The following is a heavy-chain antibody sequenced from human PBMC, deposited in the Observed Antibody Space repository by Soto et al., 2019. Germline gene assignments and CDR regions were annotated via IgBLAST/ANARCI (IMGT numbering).Heavy chain of an antibody. D-gene: IGHD5-12*01. CDR3: ARDLSRYQMLAVFYTLDV. Sequence: QVQLVESGGGVVLPGRSLTLSCAASGFSFNVSAMHWARQAPGKGLEWLAVTSFDETYKYYGDSVKGRFTISRDNSKNTVYLHMSSLRTDDTGIYFCARDLSRYQMLAVFYTLDVWGQGTTVTVSS. CDR2: TSFDETYK. J-gene: IGHJ6*02. V-gene: IGHV3-33*05. CDR1: GFSFNVSA.